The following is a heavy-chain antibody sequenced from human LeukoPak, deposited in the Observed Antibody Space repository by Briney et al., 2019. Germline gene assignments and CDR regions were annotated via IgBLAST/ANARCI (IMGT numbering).Heavy chain of an antibody. Sequence: SETLSLTCTVSGGSISSGSYYWNWIRQPAGKGLEWIGRIYTSGSTSYNPSLKSRATISVDTSKNQFSLKLSSVTAADTALYYCARTRGFIDYWGQGTLVTVSS. D-gene: IGHD5-12*01. CDR3: ARTRGFIDY. CDR1: GGSISSGSYY. J-gene: IGHJ4*02. V-gene: IGHV4-61*02. CDR2: IYTSGST.